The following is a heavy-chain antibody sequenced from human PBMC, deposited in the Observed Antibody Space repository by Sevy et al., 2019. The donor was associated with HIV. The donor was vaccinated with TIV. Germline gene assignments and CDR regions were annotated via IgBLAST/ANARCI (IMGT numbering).Heavy chain of an antibody. CDR2: IWYEGINK. J-gene: IGHJ4*01. D-gene: IGHD3-10*01. Sequence: GGSLRLSCAASGFALSTYGMHWVRQAPGKGLEWVAIIWYEGINKDYAEPVKGRFTISRDNSKNTLYLQMNSLRVDDTAVYYCARERRSSGIDYWGQGTLVTVSS. V-gene: IGHV3-33*01. CDR3: ARERRSSGIDY. CDR1: GFALSTYG.